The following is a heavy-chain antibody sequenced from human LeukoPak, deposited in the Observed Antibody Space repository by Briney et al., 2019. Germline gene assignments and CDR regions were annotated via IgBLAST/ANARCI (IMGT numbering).Heavy chain of an antibody. CDR1: GFTFSSYA. Sequence: GGSLRLSCAASGFTFSSYAMSWVRQAPGKGLEWVSAISGSGGSTHYSDSVKGRFTISRDNSKNTLYLQMNSLRAEDTAVYYCARRAGAYSHPYDYWGQGTLVTVSS. D-gene: IGHD4/OR15-4a*01. J-gene: IGHJ4*02. CDR2: ISGSGGST. V-gene: IGHV3-23*01. CDR3: ARRAGAYSHPYDY.